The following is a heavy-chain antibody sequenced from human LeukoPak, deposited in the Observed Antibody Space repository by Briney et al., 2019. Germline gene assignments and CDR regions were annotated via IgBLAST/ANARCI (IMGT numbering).Heavy chain of an antibody. J-gene: IGHJ4*02. CDR1: GGSISSYY. Sequence: SETLSLTCTVSGGSISSYYWSWIRQPPGKGLEWIGYIYYSGSTNYNPSLKSRVTISVDTSKNQFSLKLSSVTAADTAVYYCARGGTAMVSYWGQGTLVTVSS. CDR2: IYYSGST. V-gene: IGHV4-59*01. D-gene: IGHD5-18*01. CDR3: ARGGTAMVSY.